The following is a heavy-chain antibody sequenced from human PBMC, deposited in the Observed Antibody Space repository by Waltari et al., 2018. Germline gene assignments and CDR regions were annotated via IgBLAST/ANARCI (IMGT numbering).Heavy chain of an antibody. CDR3: VRDHWGPDY. CDR1: GFTFTYYW. Sequence: EVHLVESGGGLVQPGGSLRLSCAASGFTFTYYWMSWVRQAPGKGPEWVANIHKDGSEKNYVDYVKGRFTISRDNAKDSVYLQMNSLRADDTAMYYCVRDHWGPDYWGQGTLVTVSS. J-gene: IGHJ4*02. CDR2: IHKDGSEK. D-gene: IGHD7-27*01. V-gene: IGHV3-7*01.